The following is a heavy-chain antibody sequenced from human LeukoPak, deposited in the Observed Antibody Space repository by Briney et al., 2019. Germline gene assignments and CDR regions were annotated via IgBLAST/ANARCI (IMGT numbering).Heavy chain of an antibody. CDR1: GFTFSSYW. V-gene: IGHV3-7*01. J-gene: IGHJ5*02. CDR3: ASSSYYLYNWFDP. Sequence: GGPLRLSCAASGFTFSSYWMSWVRQAPGKGLEWVANIKQDGSEKYYVDSVKGRFTISRDNAKNSLYLQMNSLRAEDTAVYYCASSSYYLYNWFDPWGQGTLVTVSS. CDR2: IKQDGSEK. D-gene: IGHD3-10*01.